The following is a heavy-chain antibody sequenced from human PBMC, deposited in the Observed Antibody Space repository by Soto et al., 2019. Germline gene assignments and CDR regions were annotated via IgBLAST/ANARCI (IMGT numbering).Heavy chain of an antibody. J-gene: IGHJ4*02. D-gene: IGHD5-12*01. V-gene: IGHV1-3*05. CDR3: AGVSGYYLPDY. Sequence: QVQLVQSGAEEKKPGASVKVSCKASGYTFTNYATHWVRQAPGQRLEWMGWINAGNGNTKYSQKFQGRVTITRDTSASTAYMERSSLRSEDTAVYYCAGVSGYYLPDYWGQGTLVTVSS. CDR2: INAGNGNT. CDR1: GYTFTNYA.